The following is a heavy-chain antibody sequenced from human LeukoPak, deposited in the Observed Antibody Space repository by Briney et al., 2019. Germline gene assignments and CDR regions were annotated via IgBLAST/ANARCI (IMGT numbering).Heavy chain of an antibody. CDR2: MNNDGRVI. CDR1: GFTFSTYW. J-gene: IGHJ4*02. CDR3: AREFEATGFWALDY. D-gene: IGHD3-16*01. Sequence: GGSLRLSCRVSGFTFSTYWMHWVRQAPGKGLVWVSRMNNDGRVISYADSVKGRFTISRDNAKNTLYLQMNSLRAEDPAVYYCAREFEATGFWALDYWGQGTLVTASS. V-gene: IGHV3-74*01.